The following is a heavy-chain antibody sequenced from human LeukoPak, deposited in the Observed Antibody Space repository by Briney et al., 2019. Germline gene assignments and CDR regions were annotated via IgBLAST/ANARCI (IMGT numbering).Heavy chain of an antibody. Sequence: QPGRSLRLSCAASGFTFDDYAMHWVRHAPGKGLEWVSGISWNSVGIGYADSVKGRFTISRDNAKNSLYLQMNSLRAEDMALYYCAKGLDSSSWYAFDIWGQGAMVTVSS. V-gene: IGHV3-9*03. J-gene: IGHJ3*02. CDR2: ISWNSVGI. CDR3: AKGLDSSSWYAFDI. CDR1: GFTFDDYA. D-gene: IGHD6-13*01.